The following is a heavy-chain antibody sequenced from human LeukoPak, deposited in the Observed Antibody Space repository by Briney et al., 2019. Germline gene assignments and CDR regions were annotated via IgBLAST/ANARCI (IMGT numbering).Heavy chain of an antibody. V-gene: IGHV4-34*01. D-gene: IGHD5-18*01. CDR2: INHSGST. Sequence: PSETLSLTCAVYGGSFSGYYWSWIRQPPGKGLEWIGEINHSGSTNYNPSLKSRVTISVDTSKNQFSLKLSSVTAADTAVYYCARGYSYGYVFRRWFDPWGQGTLVTVSS. CDR3: ARGYSYGYVFRRWFDP. CDR1: GGSFSGYY. J-gene: IGHJ5*02.